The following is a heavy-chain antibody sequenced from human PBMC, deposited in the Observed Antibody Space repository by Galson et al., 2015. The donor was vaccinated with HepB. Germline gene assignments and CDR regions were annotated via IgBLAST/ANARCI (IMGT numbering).Heavy chain of an antibody. CDR3: ARVDIVATIGYYYYGMDV. J-gene: IGHJ6*02. Sequence: SLRLSCAASGFTFSSYSMNWVRQAPGKGLEWVSSISSSSSYIYYADSVKGRFTISRDNAKNSLYLQMNSLRAEDTAVYYCARVDIVATIGYYYYGMDVWGQGTTVTVSS. D-gene: IGHD5-12*01. CDR2: ISSSSSYI. V-gene: IGHV3-21*01. CDR1: GFTFSSYS.